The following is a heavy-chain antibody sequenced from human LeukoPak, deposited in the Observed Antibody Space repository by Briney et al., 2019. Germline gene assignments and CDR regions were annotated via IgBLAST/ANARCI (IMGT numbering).Heavy chain of an antibody. CDR2: INHSGST. J-gene: IGHJ4*02. V-gene: IGHV4-34*01. CDR3: ARRYPMVPGGTY. Sequence: PSETLSLTCAVYGGSFSGYYWSWIRQPPGKGLEWIGEINHSGSTNYNPPLKRRVTISVDTSKNQCSLKLRPVTPADTAVYYCARRYPMVPGGTYSGQGTLVTVSS. D-gene: IGHD3-10*01. CDR1: GGSFSGYY.